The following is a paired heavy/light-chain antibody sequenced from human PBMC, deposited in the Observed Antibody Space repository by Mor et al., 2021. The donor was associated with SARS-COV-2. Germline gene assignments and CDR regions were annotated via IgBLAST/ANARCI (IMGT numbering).Heavy chain of an antibody. CDR1: GFTFSNYG. J-gene: IGHJ4*02. V-gene: IGHV3-30*18. D-gene: IGHD6-19*01. Sequence: QVQLVESGGDMVQPGRSLRLSCAASGFTFSNYGMHWVRQAPGKGLEWVAVISYTGNTQYYLESVKGRFTISRDNSKNTLSLQMNSLRDEDTAVYFCAKEITPRSSNGWPFDYWGQGTLVTVSS. CDR3: AKEITPRSSNGWPFDY. CDR2: ISYTGNTQ.
Light chain of an antibody. J-gene: IGLJ2*01. CDR2: EVT. CDR3: SSYGGTNNLV. V-gene: IGLV2-8*01. Sequence: QSALTQPPSASGSPGQSVTISCTGTSSDVGGYNSVSWYQQHPGKAPKLMIYEVTKRPSGVPDRFSGSKSGNTASLTVSGLQAEDEADYYCSSYGGTNNLVFGGGTKLTVL. CDR1: SSDVGGYNS.